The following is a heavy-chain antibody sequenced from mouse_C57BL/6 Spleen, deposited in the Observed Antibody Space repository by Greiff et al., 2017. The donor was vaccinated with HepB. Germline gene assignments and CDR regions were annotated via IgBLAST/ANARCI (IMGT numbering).Heavy chain of an antibody. CDR1: GFTFSSYG. Sequence: VQLKESGGDLVKPGGSLKLSCAASGFTFSSYGMSWVRQTPDKRLEWVATISSGGSYTYYPDSVKGRFTISRDNAKNTLYLQMSSLKSEDTAMYYCARQGYDYDGGFDYWGQGTTLTVSS. CDR2: ISSGGSYT. V-gene: IGHV5-6*01. J-gene: IGHJ2*01. D-gene: IGHD2-4*01. CDR3: ARQGYDYDGGFDY.